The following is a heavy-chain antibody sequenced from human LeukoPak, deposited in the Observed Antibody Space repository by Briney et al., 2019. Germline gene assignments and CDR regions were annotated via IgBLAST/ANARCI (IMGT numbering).Heavy chain of an antibody. Sequence: ASVKVSCKASGYTFTGHYMHWVRQAPGQGLEWMGWINPNSGGTNYAQKFQGWVTMTRDTSISTAYMELSRLRSDDTAVYYCARVRRGSDYYGMDVWGQGTTVTVSS. CDR1: GYTFTGHY. V-gene: IGHV1-2*04. D-gene: IGHD1-26*01. CDR3: ARVRRGSDYYGMDV. J-gene: IGHJ6*02. CDR2: INPNSGGT.